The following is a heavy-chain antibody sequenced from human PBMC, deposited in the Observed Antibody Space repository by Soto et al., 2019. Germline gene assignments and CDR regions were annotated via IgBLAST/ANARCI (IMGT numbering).Heavy chain of an antibody. CDR3: ARDLFLGRRGGQSDPFDI. V-gene: IGHV3-21*01. Sequence: EVQLVESGGGLVKPGGSLRLSCAASGFTFSSYSMNWVRQAPGKGLEWVSSISSSSSYIYYADSVKGRFTISRDNAKNSLYLQMNSLRAEDTAVYYCARDLFLGRRGGQSDPFDIWGQGTMVTVSS. CDR1: GFTFSSYS. CDR2: ISSSSSYI. J-gene: IGHJ3*02. D-gene: IGHD3-16*01.